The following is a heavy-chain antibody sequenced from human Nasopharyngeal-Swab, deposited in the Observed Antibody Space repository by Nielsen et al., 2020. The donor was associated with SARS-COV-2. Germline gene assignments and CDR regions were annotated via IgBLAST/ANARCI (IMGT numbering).Heavy chain of an antibody. V-gene: IGHV3-48*03. J-gene: IGHJ4*02. CDR2: ISSSGSTI. CDR3: ARPPGYCSGGSCYS. CDR1: GFTFSSYE. Sequence: GESLKTSCAASGFTFSSYEMNWARQAPGKGLEWVSYISSSGSTIYYADSVKGRFTISRDNAKNSLYLQMNSLRAEDTAVYYCARPPGYCSGGSCYSWGQGTLVTVSS. D-gene: IGHD2-15*01.